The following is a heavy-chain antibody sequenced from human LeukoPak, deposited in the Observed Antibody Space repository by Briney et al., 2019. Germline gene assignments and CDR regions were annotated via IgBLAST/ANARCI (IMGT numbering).Heavy chain of an antibody. CDR2: IGHSGTT. D-gene: IGHD4/OR15-4a*01. CDR1: GGSLSGYY. V-gene: IGHV4-34*01. J-gene: IGHJ4*02. CDR3: AREGRMSMGIEY. Sequence: SETLSLTCDVYGGSLSGYYWSWIRQSPEKGLQWIGEIGHSGTTNFNPSLKSRVSMSVDTSKNQFSLKLTSVTAADTAGYFCAREGRMSMGIEYWGQGTLVTVSS.